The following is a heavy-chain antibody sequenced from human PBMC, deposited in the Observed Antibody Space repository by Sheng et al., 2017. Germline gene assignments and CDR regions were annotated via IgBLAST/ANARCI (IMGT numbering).Heavy chain of an antibody. Sequence: QVQLVESGGGVVQPGGSLRLSCAASGFTFSSYGMHWVRQAPGKGLEWVAFIRYDGSNKYYADSVKGRFTISRDNSKNTLYLQMNSLRAEDTAVYYCAKAVVIAIPYAFDIWGQGTMVTVSS. J-gene: IGHJ3*02. CDR3: AKAVVIAIPYAFDI. V-gene: IGHV3-30*02. CDR1: GFTFSSYG. D-gene: IGHD2-21*01. CDR2: IRYDGSNK.